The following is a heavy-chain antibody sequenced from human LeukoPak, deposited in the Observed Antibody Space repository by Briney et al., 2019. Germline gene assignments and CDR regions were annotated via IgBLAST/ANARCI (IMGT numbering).Heavy chain of an antibody. CDR3: ARDLGSLSSIAARPVAGGFDF. J-gene: IGHJ4*02. V-gene: IGHV1-69*05. Sequence: SVKVSCKASGGTFSSYAISWVRQAPGQGLEWMGGIIPIFGTANYAQKFQGRVTITTDESTSTAYMELSSLRSEDTAVYCCARDLGSLSSIAARPVAGGFDFWGQGTLVTVSS. CDR2: IIPIFGTA. D-gene: IGHD6-6*01. CDR1: GGTFSSYA.